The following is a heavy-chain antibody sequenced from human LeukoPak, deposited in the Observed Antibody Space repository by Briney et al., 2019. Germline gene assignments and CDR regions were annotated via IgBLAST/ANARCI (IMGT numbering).Heavy chain of an antibody. D-gene: IGHD3-16*01. CDR1: GASISSYY. CDR2: ISYSGST. Sequence: ETSETLSLTCTVSGASISSYYWSWIRQPPGKGLEWIGYISYSGSTNYNPSLKSRVTISVDTSKNQFSLKLSSVTAADTAVYYCARQPGGGYAFYIWGQGTMVTVSS. V-gene: IGHV4-59*08. CDR3: ARQPGGGYAFYI. J-gene: IGHJ3*02.